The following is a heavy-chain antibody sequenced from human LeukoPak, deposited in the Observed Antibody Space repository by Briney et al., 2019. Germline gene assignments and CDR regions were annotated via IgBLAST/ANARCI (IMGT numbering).Heavy chain of an antibody. CDR3: ARLLLGAFDI. CDR2: IYYSGST. J-gene: IGHJ3*02. CDR1: GGSISSYY. V-gene: IGHV4-59*01. Sequence: SETLSLTCTVSGGSISSYYWSWIRQPPGKGLEWIGYIYYSGSTNYNPSLKSRVTISVDTSKNQFSLKLSSVTAADTAVYYCARLLLGAFDIWGQGTMVTVSS.